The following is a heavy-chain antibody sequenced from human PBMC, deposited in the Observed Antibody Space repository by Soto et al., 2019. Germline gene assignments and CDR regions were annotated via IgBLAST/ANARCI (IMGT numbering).Heavy chain of an antibody. CDR1: GFTFDDHV. CDR3: ARSCSGSCSVRVDV. Sequence: PGGSLRLSCVASGFTFDDHVMHWVRQVPGKGLEWVGHINWDGDSIGYGDSVRGRFTISRDNAKNTLYLQMNSLRPEDTALYYCARSCSGSCSVRVDVWGRGTTVTVSS. J-gene: IGHJ6*02. V-gene: IGHV3-9*01. D-gene: IGHD2-15*01. CDR2: INWDGDSI.